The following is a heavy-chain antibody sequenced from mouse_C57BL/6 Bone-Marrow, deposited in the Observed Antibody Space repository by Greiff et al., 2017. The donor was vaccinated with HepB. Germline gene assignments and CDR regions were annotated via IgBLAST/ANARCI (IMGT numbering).Heavy chain of an antibody. J-gene: IGHJ1*03. CDR2: ISNGGGST. D-gene: IGHD1-1*01. CDR3: ARRDTTVVATDWYFDV. Sequence: EVQGVESGGGLVQPGGSLKLSCAASGFTFSDYYMYWVRQTPEKRLEWVAYISNGGGSTYYPDTVKGRFTISRDNAKNTLYLQMSRLKSEDTAMYYCARRDTTVVATDWYFDVWGTGTTVTVSS. CDR1: GFTFSDYY. V-gene: IGHV5-12*01.